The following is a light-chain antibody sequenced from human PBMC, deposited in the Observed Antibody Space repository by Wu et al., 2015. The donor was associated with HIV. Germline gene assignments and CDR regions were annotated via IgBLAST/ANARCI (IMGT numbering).Light chain of an antibody. CDR3: QQFGSSPYR. V-gene: IGKV3-20*01. Sequence: EIVLTQSPGTLSLSPGERVTLSCRASQSVSSTYLAWYQQKPGQAPRLLIYGASSRATGIPDRFSGSGSGTDFTLTISRLEPDDFAVYYCQQFGSSPYRFGQGTKLEIK. CDR1: QSVSSTY. CDR2: GAS. J-gene: IGKJ2*03.